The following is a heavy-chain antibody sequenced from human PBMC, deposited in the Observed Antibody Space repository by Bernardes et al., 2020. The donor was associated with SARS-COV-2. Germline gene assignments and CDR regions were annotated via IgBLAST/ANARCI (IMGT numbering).Heavy chain of an antibody. D-gene: IGHD3-22*01. CDR2: ISGSGALS. J-gene: IGHJ5*02. V-gene: IGHV3-23*01. CDR3: AKDYEGSTAPDWFDP. Sequence: GGSLRLSCAASGFTFTTYAMSWVRQAPGKGLEWVSGISGSGALSYYADSVKGRFTISRDNAKSTLYLQMNSLTADDSAVYYCAKDYEGSTAPDWFDPWGQGTLVTVSS. CDR1: GFTFTTYA.